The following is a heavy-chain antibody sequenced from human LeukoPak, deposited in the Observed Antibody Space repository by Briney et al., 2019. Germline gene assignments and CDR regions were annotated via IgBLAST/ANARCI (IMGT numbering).Heavy chain of an antibody. CDR3: AKVSPSGYSYGAFDY. V-gene: IGHV3-23*01. Sequence: SGGSLRLSCEASGFTFSNYAMSWVRQAPGKGLEWVSSISGSSDNTNYADSVKGRFTISRDNSKNTLYLQMNSLRAEDTAVYYCAKVSPSGYSYGAFDYWGQGTLVTVSS. D-gene: IGHD5-18*01. CDR1: GFTFSNYA. CDR2: ISGSSDNT. J-gene: IGHJ4*02.